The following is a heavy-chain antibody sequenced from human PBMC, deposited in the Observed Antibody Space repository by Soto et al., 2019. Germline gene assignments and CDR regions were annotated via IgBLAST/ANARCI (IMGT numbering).Heavy chain of an antibody. CDR1: GYTFTSYG. V-gene: IGHV1-18*01. Sequence: ASVKVSCKASGYTFTSYGISWVRQAPGQGLEWMGWISAYNGNTNYAQKLQGRVTMTTDTSTSTAYMELRSLRFDDTAVYYCARQLSGSYYPNFDYWGQGTLVTVSS. D-gene: IGHD1-26*01. CDR2: ISAYNGNT. CDR3: ARQLSGSYYPNFDY. J-gene: IGHJ4*02.